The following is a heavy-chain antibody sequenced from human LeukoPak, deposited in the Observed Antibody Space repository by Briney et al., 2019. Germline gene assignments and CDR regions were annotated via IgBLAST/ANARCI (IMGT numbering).Heavy chain of an antibody. CDR2: INPNSGGT. D-gene: IGHD3-16*01. CDR3: AREGGPFPFDY. CDR1: GYTFTRYY. V-gene: IGHV1-2*02. J-gene: IGHJ4*02. Sequence: ASVKVSCKASGYTFTRYYMHWVGQAPGQGLEWRGWINPNSGGTNYAQKFQGRVTKTRDTSSSTAYMELSRLRSDDTAVYYCAREGGPFPFDYWGQGTLVTVSS.